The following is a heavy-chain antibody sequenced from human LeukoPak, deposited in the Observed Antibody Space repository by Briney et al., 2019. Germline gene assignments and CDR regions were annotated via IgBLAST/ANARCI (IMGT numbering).Heavy chain of an antibody. CDR3: ARRPVGYCSGGSCSYP. V-gene: IGHV3-21*01. CDR2: ISSSSSYI. D-gene: IGHD2-15*01. Sequence: GGSLRLSCAASAFTFSSYSMNWDRQAPGKGLEWVSSISSSSSYIYYADSVKGRFTISRDNAKNSLYLQMNSLRAEDTAVYYCARRPVGYCSGGSCSYPWGQGTLVTVSS. J-gene: IGHJ5*02. CDR1: AFTFSSYS.